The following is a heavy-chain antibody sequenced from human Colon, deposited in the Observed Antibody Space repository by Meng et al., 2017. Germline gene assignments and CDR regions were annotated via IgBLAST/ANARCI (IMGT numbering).Heavy chain of an antibody. J-gene: IGHJ4*02. CDR2: IRSKAIGGTI. CDR3: TCQSGGRPY. V-gene: IGHV3-49*04. CDR1: GFSFDASP. D-gene: IGHD1-26*01. Sequence: GGSLRLSCAASGFSFDASPMNWVRQAPGKGLEWVGFIRSKAIGGTIEHAASVKARFTISTDDSKSIAYLQMNSLKIEDTAIYYCTCQSGGRPYWGQGTLVTVSS.